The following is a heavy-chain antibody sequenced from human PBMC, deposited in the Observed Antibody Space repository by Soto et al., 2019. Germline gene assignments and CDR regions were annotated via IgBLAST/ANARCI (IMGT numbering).Heavy chain of an antibody. D-gene: IGHD5-12*01. CDR2: ISGSGGST. V-gene: IGHV3-23*01. CDR3: ANQEMATMTFDY. J-gene: IGHJ4*02. Sequence: EVQLLESGGGLVQPGGSLRLSCAASGFTFSSYAMSWVRQAPGKGLEWVSAISGSGGSTYYADSVKGRFIISRDNSKNTLYLQMNSLRAEDTAVYYCANQEMATMTFDYWGQGTLVTVSS. CDR1: GFTFSSYA.